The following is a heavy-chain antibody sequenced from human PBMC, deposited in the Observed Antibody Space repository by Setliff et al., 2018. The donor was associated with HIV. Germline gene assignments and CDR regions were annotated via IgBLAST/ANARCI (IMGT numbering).Heavy chain of an antibody. CDR3: ARAKIGPYGDSTYYYGLDV. CDR2: ITSTGSTI. D-gene: IGHD4-17*01. Sequence: GSLRLSCAASGFTFSDYYMTWIRQAPGKGLEWISYITSTGSTIYYTDSVKGRFTISRDNAGNSLYLQMNSLRADDTAVYYCARAKIGPYGDSTYYYGLDVWGQGTTVTVSS. J-gene: IGHJ6*02. CDR1: GFTFSDYY. V-gene: IGHV3-11*01.